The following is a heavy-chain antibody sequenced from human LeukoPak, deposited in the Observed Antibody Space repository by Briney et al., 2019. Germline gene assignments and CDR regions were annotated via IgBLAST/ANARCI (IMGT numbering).Heavy chain of an antibody. CDR1: GFTFSIYA. Sequence: GSLRLSCAASGFTFSIYAMSWVRQAPGKGLEWVSGISDSGGSTYYADSVKGRFTISRDNSKNTLYLQMNSLRAEDTAVYYCAKDHCSSTSCYYDYWGQGTLVTVSS. V-gene: IGHV3-23*01. D-gene: IGHD2-2*01. CDR3: AKDHCSSTSCYYDY. CDR2: ISDSGGST. J-gene: IGHJ4*02.